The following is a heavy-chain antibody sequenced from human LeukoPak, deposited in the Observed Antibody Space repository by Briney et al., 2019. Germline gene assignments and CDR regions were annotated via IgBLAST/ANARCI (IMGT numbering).Heavy chain of an antibody. CDR1: GGSISSYY. J-gene: IGHJ5*02. D-gene: IGHD3-3*01. V-gene: IGHV4-59*01. CDR2: IYYSGST. CDR3: ARLSGPYYDFWSGPPANWFDP. Sequence: SETLSLTCTVSGGSISSYYWGWIRQPPGKGLEWIGYIYYSGSTNYNPSLKSRVTISVDTSKNQFSLKLSSVTAADTAVYYCARLSGPYYDFWSGPPANWFDPWGQGTLVTVSS.